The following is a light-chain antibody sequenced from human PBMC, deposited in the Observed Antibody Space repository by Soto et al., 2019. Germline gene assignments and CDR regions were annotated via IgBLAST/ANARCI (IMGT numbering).Light chain of an antibody. V-gene: IGKV3-15*01. CDR3: QQYNNWPRT. CDR2: GAS. Sequence: EIVTTRSPGTLSCSPWERASLSFTASQSVSSNLAWYQQKPGQAPRLLIYGASTRATGIPARFSGSGSGTEFTLTISSLQSEDFAVYYCQQYNNWPRTFGQGTKVDIK. J-gene: IGKJ1*01. CDR1: QSVSSN.